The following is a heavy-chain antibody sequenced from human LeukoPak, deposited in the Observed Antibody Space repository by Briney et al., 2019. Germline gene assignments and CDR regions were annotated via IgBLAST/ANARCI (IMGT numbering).Heavy chain of an antibody. CDR1: GGSISSYY. CDR2: IYYSGST. CDR3: AREGGTTVDY. V-gene: IGHV4-59*01. J-gene: IGHJ4*02. D-gene: IGHD1-1*01. Sequence: PSETLSLTCTVSGGSISSYYWSWIRQPPGKGLEWIGYIYYSGSTNYNPSLKSRVTISVDTSKNQFSLKLCSVTAADTAVYYCAREGGTTVDYWGQGTLVTVSS.